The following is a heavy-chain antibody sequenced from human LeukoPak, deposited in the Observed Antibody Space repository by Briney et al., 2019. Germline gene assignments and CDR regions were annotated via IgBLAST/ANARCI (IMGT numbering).Heavy chain of an antibody. V-gene: IGHV1-18*01. CDR3: ARDHLEWELRFFDY. J-gene: IGHJ4*02. Sequence: ASVKVSCKASGYTFTSYGVSWVRQAPRQGLEWMGWISAYNGNTNYAQKLQGRVTMTTDTSTSTAYMELRSLRSDDTAVYYCARDHLEWELRFFDYWGQGTLVTVSS. CDR2: ISAYNGNT. D-gene: IGHD1-26*01. CDR1: GYTFTSYG.